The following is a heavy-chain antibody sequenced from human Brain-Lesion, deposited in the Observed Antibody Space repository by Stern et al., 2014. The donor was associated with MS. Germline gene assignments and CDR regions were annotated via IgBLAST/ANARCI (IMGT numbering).Heavy chain of an antibody. J-gene: IGHJ4*02. CDR2: SDHSGST. V-gene: IGHV4-4*02. CDR1: GGSISSSNW. Sequence: QLQLQESGPGLVKPSGTLSLTCAVSGGSISSSNWWSWVRQSPGKGLEWIGESDHSGSTIYNPSLKRRVTVSVDKSKTRFPLTLRSVTAADTAVYFCARFPASRPHVFDSWGQGTLVTVSS. D-gene: IGHD6-13*01. CDR3: ARFPASRPHVFDS.